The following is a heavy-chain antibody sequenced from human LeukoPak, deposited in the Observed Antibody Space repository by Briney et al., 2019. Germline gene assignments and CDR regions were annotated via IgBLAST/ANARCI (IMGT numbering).Heavy chain of an antibody. J-gene: IGHJ4*02. V-gene: IGHV1-46*01. Sequence: ASVKVSCKASGYSFTNYYMHWVRQAPGQGLEWMTMINPSGGSTTYAQNFQDRVTVTRDMSTSTVYMEQSSLTSEDTAVYYCARTRGYYFDYWGQGTLVTVSS. CDR2: INPSGGST. CDR3: ARTRGYYFDY. CDR1: GYSFTNYY.